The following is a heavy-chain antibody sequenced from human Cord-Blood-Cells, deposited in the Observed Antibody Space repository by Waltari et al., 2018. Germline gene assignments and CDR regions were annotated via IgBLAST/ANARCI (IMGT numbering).Heavy chain of an antibody. Sequence: QVQLVQSGAEVKKPGSSVKVSCKASGGTFSSYAISWVRQAPGQGLEWMGRIIPILGIANYAQKFQGRVTITADKSTSTDYMELSSLRSEDTAVYYCARDVRETARPNYFDYWGQGTLVTVSS. V-gene: IGHV1-69*09. CDR1: GGTFSSYA. J-gene: IGHJ4*02. CDR3: ARDVRETARPNYFDY. CDR2: IIPILGIA. D-gene: IGHD6-6*01.